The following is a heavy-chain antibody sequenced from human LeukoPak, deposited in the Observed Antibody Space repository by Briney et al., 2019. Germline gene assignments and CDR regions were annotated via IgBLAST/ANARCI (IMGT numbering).Heavy chain of an antibody. D-gene: IGHD3-22*01. CDR2: IRAYNGNT. J-gene: IGHJ3*02. V-gene: IGHV1-18*01. CDR3: ARGARRGLDGSGADAFDI. Sequence: ASVKVSCKASGYTFTSYGISWVRQAPGQGLEWMGWIRAYNGNTNYAQKLQGRVTMTTDTSTSTAYMELRSLRSDDTAVYYCARGARRGLDGSGADAFDIWGQGTMVTVSS. CDR1: GYTFTSYG.